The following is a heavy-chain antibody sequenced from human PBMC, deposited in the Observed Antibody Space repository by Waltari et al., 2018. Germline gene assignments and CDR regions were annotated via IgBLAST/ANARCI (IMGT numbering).Heavy chain of an antibody. CDR2: ITASGTNT. CDR3: AKATPRFFDY. V-gene: IGHV3-23*01. J-gene: IGHJ4*02. CDR1: GFTFSNYA. Sequence: EVQLLESGGGLVQPGGSLRLSCASSGFTFSNYAMSWVRQAPEQGLEWVSAITASGTNTYYADSGRGRFTIARDNSKYTLYLEMTDLRAEDTAVDYCAKATPRFFDYWGQGTLVTVSS.